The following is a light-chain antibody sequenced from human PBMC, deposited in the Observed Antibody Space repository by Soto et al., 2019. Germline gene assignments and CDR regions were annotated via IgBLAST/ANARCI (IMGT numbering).Light chain of an antibody. V-gene: IGLV2-23*01. Sequence: QSALTQPASVSGSPGQSITISCTGTSXDVGSYNLVSWYQKHPGKAPKLMIYEDSKRPSGVSNRFSGSKSGNTASLTISGLQTEDEADYYCCSYAGSSTWVFGGGTKLTVL. CDR2: EDS. CDR1: SXDVGSYNL. CDR3: CSYAGSSTWV. J-gene: IGLJ3*02.